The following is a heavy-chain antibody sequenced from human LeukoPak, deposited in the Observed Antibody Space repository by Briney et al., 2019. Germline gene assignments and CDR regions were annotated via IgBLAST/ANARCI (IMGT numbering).Heavy chain of an antibody. V-gene: IGHV3-48*03. CDR2: IVSGRSTV. CDR3: ARVQGDASGQPYDY. J-gene: IGHJ4*02. D-gene: IGHD3-10*01. Sequence: GGSLRLSCGASGFTFSSYEMNWVRQAPGKGLEWVSYIVSGRSTVYHEDSVKGRFTSSRDHAKNPKYLQMNSLRDEDTAVYYCARVQGDASGQPYDYWGQGILVTVSS. CDR1: GFTFSSYE.